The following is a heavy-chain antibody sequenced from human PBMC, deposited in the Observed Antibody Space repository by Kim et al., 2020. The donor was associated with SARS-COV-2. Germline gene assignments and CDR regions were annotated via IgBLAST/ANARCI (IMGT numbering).Heavy chain of an antibody. J-gene: IGHJ5*01. CDR2: IYPGDSDA. Sequence: GESLKISCKGSGYTFSNYWVGWVRQMPGKGLEWMVIIYPGDSDARYSPSFQGQVTISADKYISTAFLQWSSLEASDTAMYYCARRDPQSHWFDSWGQGTLVTVSS. CDR3: ARRDPQSHWFDS. V-gene: IGHV5-51*01. CDR1: GYTFSNYW.